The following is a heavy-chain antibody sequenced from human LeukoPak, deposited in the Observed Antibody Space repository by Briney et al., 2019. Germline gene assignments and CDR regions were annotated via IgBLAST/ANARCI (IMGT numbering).Heavy chain of an antibody. J-gene: IGHJ5*02. V-gene: IGHV1-2*04. Sequence: ASVKVSCKASGYTFTGYYMHWVRQAPGQGLEWMGWINPNSGGTNYAQKFQGWVTMTRDTSISTAYMELSRLRSDDTAVYYCARSSSGWDGLFDPWGQGSLVTVSS. D-gene: IGHD6-19*01. CDR3: ARSSSGWDGLFDP. CDR2: INPNSGGT. CDR1: GYTFTGYY.